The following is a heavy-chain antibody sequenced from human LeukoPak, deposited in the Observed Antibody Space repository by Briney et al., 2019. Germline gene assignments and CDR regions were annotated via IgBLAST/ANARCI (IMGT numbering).Heavy chain of an antibody. CDR2: ISAYNGNT. Sequence: ASVKVSCKASGYTFTSYGISWVRQAPGQGLEWMGWISAYNGNTNYAQKLQGRVTMTTDTSTSTAYMELTSLRSADTAVYFCARDGLYCTNGVCSSDIWGQGTLVTVSS. CDR1: GYTFTSYG. J-gene: IGHJ3*02. V-gene: IGHV1-18*01. D-gene: IGHD2-8*01. CDR3: ARDGLYCTNGVCSSDI.